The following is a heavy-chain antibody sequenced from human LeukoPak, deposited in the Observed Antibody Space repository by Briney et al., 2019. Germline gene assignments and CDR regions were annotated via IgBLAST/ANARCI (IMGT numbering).Heavy chain of an antibody. CDR1: GGTFSSYA. D-gene: IGHD3-22*01. V-gene: IGHV1-69*04. J-gene: IGHJ4*02. Sequence: ASVKVSCKASGGTFSSYAISWVRQAPGQGLEWMGRIIPILGIANYAQKFQGRVTITADKSTSTAYMELSSLRSVDTAVYYCAKDDSRRGYYFDYWGQGTLVTVSS. CDR2: IIPILGIA. CDR3: AKDDSRRGYYFDY.